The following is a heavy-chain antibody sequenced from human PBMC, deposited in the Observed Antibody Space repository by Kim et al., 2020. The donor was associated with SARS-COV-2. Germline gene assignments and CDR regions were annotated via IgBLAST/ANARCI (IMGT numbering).Heavy chain of an antibody. CDR3: ARRIAAADNSQIEFDP. J-gene: IGHJ5*02. CDR1: GYSFTSYW. Sequence: GESLKISCKGSGYSFTSYWIGWVRQMPGKGLEWMGIIYPGDSDTRYSPSFQGQVTISADKSISTAYLQWSSLKASDTAMYYCARRIAAADNSQIEFDPWGQGTLVTVSS. D-gene: IGHD6-13*01. CDR2: IYPGDSDT. V-gene: IGHV5-51*01.